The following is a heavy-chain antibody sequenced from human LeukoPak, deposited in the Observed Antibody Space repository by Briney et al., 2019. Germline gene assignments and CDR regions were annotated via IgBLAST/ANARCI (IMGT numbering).Heavy chain of an antibody. J-gene: IGHJ4*02. CDR1: GFTFSAYT. Sequence: GGSLRLSCAPSGFTFSAYTMNWVRQPPGKGLDWVSSISSDSRYILYADSLKGRFTISRDNAKNSLYLQMNSLRGEDTAVYYCARVSPNTVTTLQYFDYWGQGTLVTVSS. D-gene: IGHD4-17*01. V-gene: IGHV3-21*01. CDR2: ISSDSRYI. CDR3: ARVSPNTVTTLQYFDY.